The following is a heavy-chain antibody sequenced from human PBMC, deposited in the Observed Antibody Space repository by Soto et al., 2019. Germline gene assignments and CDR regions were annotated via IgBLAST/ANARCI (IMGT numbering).Heavy chain of an antibody. D-gene: IGHD5-12*01. Sequence: QVQLVESGGGVVQPGRSLRLSCAASGFTFSSYGMHWVRQAPGKGLEWVAVIAYDGSNKYYADSVKGRFTISRDNSKNPLYLQMHSLRAEDTAVYYCAKESVDTNHYSYYGMDVWGQGTTVTVSS. CDR1: GFTFSSYG. CDR3: AKESVDTNHYSYYGMDV. J-gene: IGHJ6*02. CDR2: IAYDGSNK. V-gene: IGHV3-30*18.